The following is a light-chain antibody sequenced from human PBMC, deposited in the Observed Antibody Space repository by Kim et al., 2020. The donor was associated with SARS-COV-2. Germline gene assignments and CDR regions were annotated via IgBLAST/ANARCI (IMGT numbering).Light chain of an antibody. CDR2: GAS. Sequence: SGSPGERATLSCRASQSVSNNLAWYQQKPGQAPRLLIYGASIRATGVPTRFSGTGSEIEFTLIISGLQSEDFAVYYCHQYNNWPHSLGLGTKLEI. CDR3: HQYNNWPHS. J-gene: IGKJ2*03. CDR1: QSVSNN. V-gene: IGKV3-15*01.